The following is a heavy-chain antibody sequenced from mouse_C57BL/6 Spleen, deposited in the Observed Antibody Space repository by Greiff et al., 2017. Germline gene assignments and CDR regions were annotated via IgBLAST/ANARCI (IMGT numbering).Heavy chain of an antibody. V-gene: IGHV8-12*01. D-gene: IGHD4-1*01. CDR1: GFSLSTSGMG. CDR3: ARGLTGTWYFDV. CDR2: IYWDDDK. J-gene: IGHJ1*03. Sequence: ESGPGILQSSQTLSLTCSFSGFSLSTSGMGVSWIRQPSGKGLEWLAHIYWDDDKRYNPSLKSRLTISKDTSRNQVFLKITSVDTADTATYYCARGLTGTWYFDVWGTGTTVTVSS.